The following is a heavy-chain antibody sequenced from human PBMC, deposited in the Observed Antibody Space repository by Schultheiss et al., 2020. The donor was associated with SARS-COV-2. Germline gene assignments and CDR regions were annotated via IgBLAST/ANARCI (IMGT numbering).Heavy chain of an antibody. J-gene: IGHJ5*02. CDR1: GFTFSSYA. V-gene: IGHV3-23*01. CDR2: ISGRGGST. CDR3: ATLKPRYCSSTSCPTP. Sequence: GESLKISCAASGFTFSSYAMSWVRQAPGKGLEWVSAISGRGGSTYYADSVKGRFTISRDNSKNTLYLQMNSLRAEDTALYYCATLKPRYCSSTSCPTPWGQGTLVTVSS. D-gene: IGHD2-2*01.